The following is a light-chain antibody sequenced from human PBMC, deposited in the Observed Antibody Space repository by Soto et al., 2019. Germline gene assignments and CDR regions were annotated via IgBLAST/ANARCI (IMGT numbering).Light chain of an antibody. CDR2: AAS. V-gene: IGKV3-20*01. CDR3: QQYGNSRYA. Sequence: DMVLTQSPGTLSLSPGDRATLSCRTSRSVSGAYLAWYQQKPAQAPRLLIYAASSRATGIPDRFSGSVSGTDFTLTINRLEPDDVAVYYCQQYGNSRYAFGQGTKLEI. CDR1: RSVSGAY. J-gene: IGKJ2*01.